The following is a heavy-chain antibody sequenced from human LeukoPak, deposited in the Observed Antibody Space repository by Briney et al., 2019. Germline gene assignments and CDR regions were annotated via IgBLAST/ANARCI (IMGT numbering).Heavy chain of an antibody. CDR3: ARGLTVDTGWAENFDH. D-gene: IGHD5-18*01. Sequence: ASVKVSCKTSGYTLTGYYIHWVRQAPGQGLERMGWINPNSGGTNYAQRFQGRVTMTRDTSITTAYMELSRLRSDDTAVYYCARGLTVDTGWAENFDHWGQGTLVTVSS. CDR2: INPNSGGT. J-gene: IGHJ4*02. V-gene: IGHV1-2*02. CDR1: GYTLTGYY.